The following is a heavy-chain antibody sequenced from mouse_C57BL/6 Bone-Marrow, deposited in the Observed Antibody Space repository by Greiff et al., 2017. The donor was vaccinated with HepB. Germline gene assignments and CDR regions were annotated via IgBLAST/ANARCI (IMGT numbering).Heavy chain of an antibody. CDR3: ARGGTTAKFFYYFDY. CDR2: INPNNGGT. D-gene: IGHD1-2*01. Sequence: EVQLQQSGPELVKPGASVKIPCKASGYTFTDYNMDWVKQSHGKSLEWIGDINPNNGGTIYNQKFKGKATLTVEKSSSTAYMELRSLTSEDTAVYYCARGGTTAKFFYYFDYWGQGTTLTVSS. J-gene: IGHJ2*01. CDR1: GYTFTDYN. V-gene: IGHV1-18*01.